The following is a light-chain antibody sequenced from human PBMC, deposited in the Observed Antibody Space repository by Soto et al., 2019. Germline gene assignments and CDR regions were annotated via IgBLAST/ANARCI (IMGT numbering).Light chain of an antibody. CDR1: ALAKQY. CDR3: QSTDSSGTYVV. V-gene: IGLV3-25*03. Sequence: SYELTQPPSVSVSPGQTARITCSGDALAKQYAHWYQQKPGQAPVLVINKDTERPSGIPARFSGSNSGTQVTLTITGVQAEDEADYYCQSTDSSGTYVVFGGGTKVTVL. J-gene: IGLJ2*01. CDR2: KDT.